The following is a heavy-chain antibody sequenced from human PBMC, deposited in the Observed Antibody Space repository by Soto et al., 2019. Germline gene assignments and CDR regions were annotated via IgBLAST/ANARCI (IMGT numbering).Heavy chain of an antibody. D-gene: IGHD1-20*01. Sequence: QVQLVESGGGLVKPGGSLRLSCAASGFTFSDYYMSWIRQAPGKGLEWVSYISSSGSTIYYADSVKGRFTISRDNAKNXLYLQMXSLRAEDTAVYYCAREGAYNWNDVAAFDIWGQGTMVTVSS. CDR3: AREGAYNWNDVAAFDI. V-gene: IGHV3-11*01. CDR1: GFTFSDYY. J-gene: IGHJ3*02. CDR2: ISSSGSTI.